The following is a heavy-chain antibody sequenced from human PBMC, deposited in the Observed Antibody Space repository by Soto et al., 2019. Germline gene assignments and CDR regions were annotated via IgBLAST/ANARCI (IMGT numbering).Heavy chain of an antibody. D-gene: IGHD2-21*02. CDR2: IYYSGST. CDR1: GGSISSGEYY. CDR3: AREPNCGGDCYARDWFDL. J-gene: IGHJ5*02. Sequence: PSETLSLTCTVSGGSISSGEYYWSRIRQPPGKGLEWIGYIYYSGSTYYNPSLKSRVTISVDTSKNQFSLKLSSVTAAHTAVYYCAREPNCGGDCYARDWFDLWGQGTLVTVSS. V-gene: IGHV4-30-4*01.